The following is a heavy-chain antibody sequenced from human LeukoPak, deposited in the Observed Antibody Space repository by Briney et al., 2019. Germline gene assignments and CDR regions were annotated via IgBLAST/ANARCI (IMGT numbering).Heavy chain of an antibody. CDR3: AREERGGYNF. V-gene: IGHV1-46*01. CDR2: INPSGGST. J-gene: IGHJ4*02. D-gene: IGHD5-18*01. Sequence: ASVKVSCKASGYSFTTYYMHWVRQAPGQGLEWMGIINPSGGSTPYAQEFQGRVSMTRDTSSSTVYMELSSLRAEDTAVYYCAREERGGYNFWGQGTLVTVSS. CDR1: GYSFTTYY.